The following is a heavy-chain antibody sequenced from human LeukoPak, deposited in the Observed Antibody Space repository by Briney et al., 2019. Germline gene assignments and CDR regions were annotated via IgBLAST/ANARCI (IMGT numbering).Heavy chain of an antibody. CDR2: ISSNGGST. CDR1: GFTFSSYA. CDR3: ASGDYVPDYYYGMDV. J-gene: IGHJ6*02. V-gene: IGHV3-64*01. D-gene: IGHD4-17*01. Sequence: GGSLILSCAASGFTFSSYAMHWVRQAPGKGLEYVSAISSNGGSTSYANSVKGRFTISRDNSKNTLYLQMNSLRAEDTAVYYCASGDYVPDYYYGMDVWGQGTTVTVSS.